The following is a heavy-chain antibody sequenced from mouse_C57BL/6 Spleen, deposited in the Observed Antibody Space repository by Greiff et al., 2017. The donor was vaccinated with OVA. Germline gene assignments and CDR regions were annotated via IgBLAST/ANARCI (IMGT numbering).Heavy chain of an antibody. V-gene: IGHV10-3*01. Sequence: EVMLVESGGGLVQPTGSLKLSCAASGFTFNTYAMHWVRQAPGKGLEWVARIRSKSSNYATYYADSVKDRFTISRDDSQSMLDLQMNNLKTEDTAMYYCVRVRNWDDARDYWCQGTSVTVSS. J-gene: IGHJ4*01. CDR3: VRVRNWDDARDY. CDR2: IRSKSSNYAT. CDR1: GFTFNTYA. D-gene: IGHD4-1*01.